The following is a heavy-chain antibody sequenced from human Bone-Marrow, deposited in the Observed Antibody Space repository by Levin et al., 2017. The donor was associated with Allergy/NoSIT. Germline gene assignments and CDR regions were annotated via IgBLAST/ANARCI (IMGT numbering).Heavy chain of an antibody. Sequence: PGGSLRLSCVVSGFTFTNYGFHWVRQAPGRGLEWVAVISYDGGYKSYADSVKGRFSISRDNSKNTLFLQVNNLRTDDTAVYYCAKGLGGSGSHLNVIDYWGQGTLVTVSS. J-gene: IGHJ4*02. CDR1: GFTFTNYG. CDR3: AKGLGGSGSHLNVIDY. V-gene: IGHV3-30*18. CDR2: ISYDGGYK. D-gene: IGHD3-10*01.